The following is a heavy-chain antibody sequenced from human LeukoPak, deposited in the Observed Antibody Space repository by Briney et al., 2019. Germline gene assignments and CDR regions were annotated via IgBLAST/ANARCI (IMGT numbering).Heavy chain of an antibody. CDR2: VHYDGRT. CDR1: GGPISGSVT. CDR3: PRVVTAAGLDL. D-gene: IGHD6-19*01. J-gene: IGHJ5*02. Sequence: SETLSLTCTVSGGPISGSVTWGWVRQPPGKGLEWIGNVHYDGRTAPNPSLKSRVTMSLDTSTNQFSLKLNSVTATDTALYYCPRVVTAAGLDLWGRGILVTISS. V-gene: IGHV4-39*07.